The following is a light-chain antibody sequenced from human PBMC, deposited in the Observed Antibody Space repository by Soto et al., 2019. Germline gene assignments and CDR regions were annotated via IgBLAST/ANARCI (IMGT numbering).Light chain of an antibody. V-gene: IGLV2-11*01. CDR1: SSDVGAYNY. Sequence: QSALTQPRSVSGSPGQSVTISCTGTSSDVGAYNYVSWFQQHPGKAPKLMMSDVNKRPSGVPDRFSGSKSGTTASLTISGLQAEDEADYYCCSYAGTYSLLFGGGTKLTVL. CDR3: CSYAGTYSLL. J-gene: IGLJ2*01. CDR2: DVN.